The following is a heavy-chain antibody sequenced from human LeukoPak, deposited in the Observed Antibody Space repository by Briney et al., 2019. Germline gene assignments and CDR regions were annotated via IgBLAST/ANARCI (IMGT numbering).Heavy chain of an antibody. Sequence: QPGGSLRLSCAASGFSAYWMNWVCQAPGKGLEWVANTKQDGSEKYYVDSVKGRFTISRDNAKNSLYLQMNSLRAEDTAVYFCAGGSGWVTDSWGQGTLVTVSS. CDR2: TKQDGSEK. D-gene: IGHD6-19*01. V-gene: IGHV3-7*01. CDR3: AGGSGWVTDS. CDR1: GFSAYW. J-gene: IGHJ4*02.